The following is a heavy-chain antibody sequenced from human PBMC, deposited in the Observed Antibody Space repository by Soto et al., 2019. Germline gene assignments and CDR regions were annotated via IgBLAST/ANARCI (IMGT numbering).Heavy chain of an antibody. Sequence: EVQLVESGGGLVRPGGSLRLSCAASGFTVRSNYMSRVRQAPGKGLEWVSILYSGGNTHYADSVKGRITISRHSSKNTLYLQMNSLRLEDTAVYFCARDPPDPYHESGGFYTDWGQGTLVTVSS. V-gene: IGHV3-53*04. CDR2: LYSGGNT. CDR1: GFTVRSNY. D-gene: IGHD2-15*01. CDR3: ARDPPDPYHESGGFYTD. J-gene: IGHJ4*02.